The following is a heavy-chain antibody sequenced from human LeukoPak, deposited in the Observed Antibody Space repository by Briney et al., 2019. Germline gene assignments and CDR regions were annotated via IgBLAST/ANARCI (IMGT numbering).Heavy chain of an antibody. V-gene: IGHV3-48*04. CDR1: GFSFSSWS. Sequence: PGGSLRLSCVVSGFSFSSWSMNLIRQAPGQGLEWISYISRGSHTIYYADSVKGRFTISRDDSKNSLILQMNSLRVEDTAVYYCARDRGYFDYWGQGTLVSVSS. J-gene: IGHJ4*03. CDR3: ARDRGYFDY. CDR2: ISRGSHTI.